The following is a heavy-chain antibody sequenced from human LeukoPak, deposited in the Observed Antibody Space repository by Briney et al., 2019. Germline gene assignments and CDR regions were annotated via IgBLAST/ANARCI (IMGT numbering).Heavy chain of an antibody. CDR1: GGSISSSSYY. CDR3: ARSQQLIRTFDS. V-gene: IGHV4-61*05. D-gene: IGHD6-13*01. Sequence: TSETLSLTCTVSGGSISSSSYYWGWIRQSPGKGLEWIGYIYYSGDTNYNPSLKSRVTMSVDTSKNQFSLRLSSVTAADTAVYYCARSQQLIRTFDSWGQGTLVAVSS. CDR2: IYYSGDT. J-gene: IGHJ4*02.